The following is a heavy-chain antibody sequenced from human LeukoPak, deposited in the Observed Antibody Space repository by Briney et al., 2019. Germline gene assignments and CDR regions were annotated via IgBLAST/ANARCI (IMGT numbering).Heavy chain of an antibody. CDR1: GYTFTGYY. D-gene: IGHD2-2*01. Sequence: GASLKVSCKASGYTFTGYYIHWVRQAPGQGLEWMGWINPYSGATSYVQKFQGRVTMTSDSSISTAYMELNSLRSDDSSVYYYARDGPCSSSSCQNFDYWGQGTLVIVSS. V-gene: IGHV1-2*02. J-gene: IGHJ4*02. CDR3: ARDGPCSSSSCQNFDY. CDR2: INPYSGAT.